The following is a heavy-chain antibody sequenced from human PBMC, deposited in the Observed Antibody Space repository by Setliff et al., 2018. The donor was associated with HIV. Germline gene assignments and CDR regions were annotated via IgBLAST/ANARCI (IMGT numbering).Heavy chain of an antibody. D-gene: IGHD3-10*01. V-gene: IGHV3-23*01. CDR1: GFTFSNYA. J-gene: IGHJ6*02. CDR2: ISGSGGRT. CDR3: AKALWFGDYYYYYGMDV. Sequence: PGGSLRLSCAASGFTFSNYAMSWVRQAPGKGLEWVSAISGSGGRTYYADSVKGRFTISRDNSKNSLYLQMNSLRAEDTAVYYCAKALWFGDYYYYYGMDVWGQGTTVTVSS.